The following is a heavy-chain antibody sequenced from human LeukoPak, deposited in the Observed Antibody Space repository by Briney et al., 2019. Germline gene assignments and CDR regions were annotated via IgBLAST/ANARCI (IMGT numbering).Heavy chain of an antibody. CDR1: GFTFSSYA. D-gene: IGHD6-19*01. CDR2: ISGSGGST. J-gene: IGHJ3*02. V-gene: IGHV3-23*01. CDR3: AKLPYRGGWTDAFDI. Sequence: GGFLRLSCAASGFTFSSYAMSWVRQAPGKGLEWVSAISGSGGSTYYADSVKGRFTISRDNSKNTLYLQMNSLRAEDTAVYYCAKLPYRGGWTDAFDIWGQGTMVTVSS.